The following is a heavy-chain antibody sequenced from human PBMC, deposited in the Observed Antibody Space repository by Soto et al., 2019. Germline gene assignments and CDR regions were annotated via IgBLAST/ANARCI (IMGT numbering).Heavy chain of an antibody. J-gene: IGHJ2*01. Sequence: EVQLLESGGGLVQPGGSLRLSCAASGFIFSDYGMSWVRQAPGKGPEWVSSISGNGDSTNYADSVKGRFTISRDNSKSTLYLEMTSLRGEDTAVYYCAKRGDTVRIFWYFDLWGRGTLVTVSS. V-gene: IGHV3-23*01. CDR1: GFIFSDYG. CDR2: ISGNGDST. CDR3: AKRGDTVRIFWYFDL.